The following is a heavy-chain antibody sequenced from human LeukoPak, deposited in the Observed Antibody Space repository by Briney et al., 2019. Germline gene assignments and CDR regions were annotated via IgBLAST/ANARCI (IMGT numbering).Heavy chain of an antibody. CDR1: GYTFTSYG. CDR3: ARGERVVPAAISDLDSGNNWFDP. Sequence: ASVKVSCKASGYTFTSYGISWVRQAPGQGLEWMGWISAYNGNTNYAQKLQGRVTMTTDTSTSTAYMELRSLRSDDTAVYYCARGERVVPAAISDLDSGNNWFDPWGQGTLVTVSS. V-gene: IGHV1-18*01. CDR2: ISAYNGNT. D-gene: IGHD2-2*02. J-gene: IGHJ5*02.